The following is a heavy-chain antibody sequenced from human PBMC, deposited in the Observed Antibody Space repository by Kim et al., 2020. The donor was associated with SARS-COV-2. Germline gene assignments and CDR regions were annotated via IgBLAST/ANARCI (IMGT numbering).Heavy chain of an antibody. V-gene: IGHV3-23*01. D-gene: IGHD2-21*02. CDR3: AKDHIVVVTATFDY. Sequence: ADSVKGRFTISRDNSKNTLYLQMNSLRAEDTAVYYCAKDHIVVVTATFDYWGQGTLVTVSS. J-gene: IGHJ4*02.